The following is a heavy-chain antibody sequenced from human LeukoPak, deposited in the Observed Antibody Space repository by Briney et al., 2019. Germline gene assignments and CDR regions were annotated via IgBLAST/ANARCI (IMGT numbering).Heavy chain of an antibody. CDR1: GFSFRSYW. D-gene: IGHD2-15*01. CDR2: IKKDGRET. Sequence: AGGSLRLSCSASGFSFRSYWMTWVRRAPGKGLEWVADIKKDGRETYYVDSVKGRFTISRDDAKNSVFLQMNSLRVEDTAVYFCIWGGEADWGQGTLVTVSS. CDR3: IWGGEAD. V-gene: IGHV3-7*01. J-gene: IGHJ4*02.